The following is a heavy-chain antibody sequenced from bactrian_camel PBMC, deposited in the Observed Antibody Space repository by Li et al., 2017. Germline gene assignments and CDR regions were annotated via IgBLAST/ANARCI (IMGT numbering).Heavy chain of an antibody. CDR1: GFRFSNFW. J-gene: IGHJ4*01. CDR3: VGDTDVG. V-gene: IGHV3S1*01. CDR2: IDPSGAST. Sequence: HVQLVESGGGLVRPGGSLRLSCVASGFRFSNFWMYWVRQRPGKGLEWVASIDPSGASTPTSDSLRHRFAISRDNAKNTMYLQMTSLKPEDTAVYYCVGDTDVGWGQGTQVTVS. D-gene: IGHD1*01.